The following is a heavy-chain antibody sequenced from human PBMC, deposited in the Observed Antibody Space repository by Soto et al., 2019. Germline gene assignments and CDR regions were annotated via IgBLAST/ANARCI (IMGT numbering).Heavy chain of an antibody. Sequence: PSETLSLTCTVSGGSISSSSYYWGWIRQPPGKGLEWIGSIYYSGSTYYNPSLKSRVTISADTSKNQFSLKLSSVTAADTAVYYCASRTTGTTFPFDYWGQGTLVTVSS. J-gene: IGHJ4*02. CDR2: IYYSGST. V-gene: IGHV4-39*01. CDR3: ASRTTGTTFPFDY. D-gene: IGHD1-1*01. CDR1: GGSISSSSYY.